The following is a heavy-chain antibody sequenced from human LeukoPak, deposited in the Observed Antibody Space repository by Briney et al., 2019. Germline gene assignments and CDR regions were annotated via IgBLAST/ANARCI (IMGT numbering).Heavy chain of an antibody. J-gene: IGHJ4*02. CDR1: GFSFSSHG. Sequence: GGSLRLSCAASGFSFSSHGMSWVRQAPGKGLEWVSVIYSDGSTYYADSVKGRFTISRDNSKNTLYLQMNSLRAEDTAVYYCAEDGGYAFGYWGLGTLVTVSS. CDR3: AEDGGYAFGY. D-gene: IGHD2-15*01. V-gene: IGHV3-53*01. CDR2: IYSDGST.